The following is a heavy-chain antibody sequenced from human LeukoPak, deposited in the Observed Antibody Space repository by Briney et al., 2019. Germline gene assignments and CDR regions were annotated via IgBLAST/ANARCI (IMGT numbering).Heavy chain of an antibody. CDR2: INPNSGGT. Sequence: ASVKVSCKASGYTFTGYYMHWVRQAPGQGLEWMGWINPNSGGTNYAQNFQGRVSMTRDTSITTAYMELSRLRSDDTAVYYCARGLPAPEGLHAFDVWGQGTMVTVSS. CDR3: ARGLPAPEGLHAFDV. CDR1: GYTFTGYY. J-gene: IGHJ3*01. V-gene: IGHV1-2*02. D-gene: IGHD2-2*01.